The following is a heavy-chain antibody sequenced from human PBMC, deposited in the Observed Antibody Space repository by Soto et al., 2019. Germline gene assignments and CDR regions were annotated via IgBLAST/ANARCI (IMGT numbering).Heavy chain of an antibody. CDR2: INHSGST. Sequence: SETLSLTCAVYGGSFSGYYWSWIRQPPGKGLEWIGEINHSGSTNYNPSLKSRVTISVDTSKNQFSLKLSSVTAADTAVYYCATRRGALGGWYSDYWGQGTLVTVSS. D-gene: IGHD6-19*01. CDR3: ATRRGALGGWYSDY. V-gene: IGHV4-34*01. J-gene: IGHJ4*02. CDR1: GGSFSGYY.